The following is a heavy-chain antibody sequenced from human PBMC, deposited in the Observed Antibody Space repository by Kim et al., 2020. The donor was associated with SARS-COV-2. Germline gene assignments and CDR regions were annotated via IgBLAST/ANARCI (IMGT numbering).Heavy chain of an antibody. D-gene: IGHD3-10*01. CDR1: GGSFSGYY. J-gene: IGHJ6*02. CDR3: ATKGSQRYYYYGMDV. CDR2: INHSGST. V-gene: IGHV4-34*01. Sequence: SETLSLTCAVYGGSFSGYYWSWIRQPPGKGLEWIGEINHSGSTNYNPSLKSRVTISVDTSKNQFSLKLSSVTAADTAVYYCATKGSQRYYYYGMDVWGQGTTVTVSS.